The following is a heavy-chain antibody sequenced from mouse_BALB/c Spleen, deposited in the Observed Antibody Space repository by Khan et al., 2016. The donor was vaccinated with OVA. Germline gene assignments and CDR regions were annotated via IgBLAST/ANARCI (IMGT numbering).Heavy chain of an antibody. V-gene: IGHV2-6-4*01. J-gene: IGHJ4*01. CDR2: IWGGGST. CDR1: GFSLSRYN. CDR3: ARAYYRYDGYYAMDY. D-gene: IGHD2-14*01. Sequence: QVQLKQSGPGLVAPSQSLSITCTVSGFSLSRYNIHWVRQPPRQGLEWLGMIWGGGSTDYNSALKSRLSISKDNSKGQVFLKMHSLQTDDTAMYYCARAYYRYDGYYAMDYWGQGTSVTVSS.